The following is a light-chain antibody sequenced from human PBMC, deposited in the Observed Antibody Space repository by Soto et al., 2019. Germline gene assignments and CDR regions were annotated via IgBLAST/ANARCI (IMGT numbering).Light chain of an antibody. V-gene: IGLV2-14*01. CDR1: SSDVGGSNY. Sequence: QSALTQPASVSGSLGQSITISCTGTSSDVGGSNYVSWYQQHPGKAPKLMIYEASKRPSGVSYRFSGSKSGNTASLTISGLQVEDEADYYCSLYTNSHFVLFGGGTKVTVL. CDR3: SLYTNSHFVL. CDR2: EAS. J-gene: IGLJ3*02.